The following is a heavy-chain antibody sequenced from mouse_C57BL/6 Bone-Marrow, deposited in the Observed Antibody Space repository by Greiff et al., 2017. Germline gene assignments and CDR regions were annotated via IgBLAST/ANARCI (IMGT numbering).Heavy chain of an antibody. Sequence: VQLQQSGAELVRPGASVKLSCKASGYTFTDYYINWVKQRPGQGLEWIARIYPGSGNTYYNEKFKGKATLTAEKSSSTAYMQLSSLTSEDSAVYFCARQGSSGYVYYAMDYWGQGTSVTVSS. CDR1: GYTFTDYY. CDR3: ARQGSSGYVYYAMDY. J-gene: IGHJ4*01. CDR2: IYPGSGNT. D-gene: IGHD3-2*02. V-gene: IGHV1-76*01.